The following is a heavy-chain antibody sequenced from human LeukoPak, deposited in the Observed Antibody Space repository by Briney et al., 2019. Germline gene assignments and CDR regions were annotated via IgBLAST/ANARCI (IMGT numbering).Heavy chain of an antibody. Sequence: SETLSLTCAVYGGSFSGYYWSWIRQPPGKGLEWIGYIYYSGSTNYNPSLKSRVTISVDTSKNQFSLKLSSVTAADTAVYYCARDTVASYMDVWGKGTTVTVSS. CDR2: IYYSGST. J-gene: IGHJ6*03. CDR1: GGSFSGYY. D-gene: IGHD4-23*01. CDR3: ARDTVASYMDV. V-gene: IGHV4-59*01.